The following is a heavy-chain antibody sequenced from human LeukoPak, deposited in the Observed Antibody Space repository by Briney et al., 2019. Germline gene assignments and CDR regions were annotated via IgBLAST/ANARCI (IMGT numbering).Heavy chain of an antibody. V-gene: IGHV3-30*18. D-gene: IGHD5-18*01. CDR2: ISYDGSNK. CDR3: AKLLTGGYNSGQNDY. CDR1: GFTLSSYD. J-gene: IGHJ4*02. Sequence: GRSLRLSCAASGFTLSSYDMHWVRQAPGKGLEWVASISYDGSNKYYADSVKGRFTISRDNSKNTLYLQMNSLRAEDTAVYYCAKLLTGGYNSGQNDYWGQGILVTVSS.